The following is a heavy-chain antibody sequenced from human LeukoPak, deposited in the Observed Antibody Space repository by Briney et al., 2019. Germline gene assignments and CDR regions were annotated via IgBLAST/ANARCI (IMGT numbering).Heavy chain of an antibody. J-gene: IGHJ6*03. Sequence: GGSLRLSCAASGFTFSTYSMNWLRLAPGKGLEWVSSISPDSNYKYYVDSVKGRFTISRDNAKSSLYLQMNSLRAEDTAVYYCARADTYYDILTGYGYYYYYMDVWGKGTTVTVSS. CDR1: GFTFSTYS. V-gene: IGHV3-21*01. CDR2: ISPDSNYK. D-gene: IGHD3-9*01. CDR3: ARADTYYDILTGYGYYYYYMDV.